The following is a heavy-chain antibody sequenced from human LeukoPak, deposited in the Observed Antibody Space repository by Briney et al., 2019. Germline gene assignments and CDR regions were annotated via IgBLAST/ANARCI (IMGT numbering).Heavy chain of an antibody. Sequence: QPGGSLRLSCAASGFTFSSYAMHWVRQAPGKGLEWVAVISYDGSNKYYADSVKGRFTISRDNSKNTLYLQMNSLRAEDTAVYYCARSYKAGPFDYWGQGTLVTVSS. V-gene: IGHV3-30-3*01. J-gene: IGHJ4*02. CDR3: ARSYKAGPFDY. CDR1: GFTFSSYA. D-gene: IGHD1-1*01. CDR2: ISYDGSNK.